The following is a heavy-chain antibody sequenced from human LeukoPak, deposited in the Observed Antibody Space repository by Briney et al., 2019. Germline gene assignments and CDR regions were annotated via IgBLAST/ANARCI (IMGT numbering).Heavy chain of an antibody. Sequence: PSQTLSLTCTVSGGSISSGGYYWSWIRQHPGKGLEWIGYIYYSGSTYYNPSLKSRVTISVDTSKDQFSLKLSSVTAADTAVYYCARGPTPDYYDSSGRPYYFDYWGQGTLVTVSS. CDR3: ARGPTPDYYDSSGRPYYFDY. CDR1: GGSISSGGYY. CDR2: IYYSGST. J-gene: IGHJ4*02. V-gene: IGHV4-31*03. D-gene: IGHD3-22*01.